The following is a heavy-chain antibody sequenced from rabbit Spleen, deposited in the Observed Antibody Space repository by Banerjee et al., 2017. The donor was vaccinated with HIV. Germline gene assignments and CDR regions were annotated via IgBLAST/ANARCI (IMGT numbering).Heavy chain of an antibody. D-gene: IGHD2-1*01. V-gene: IGHV1S45*01. Sequence: QEQLVESGGGLVQPEGSLTLTCTASGFSFSNKAVMCWVRQAPGKGLEWIACINAITGKAVYASWAKGRFTFSKTSSTTVTLQMTSLTAADTATYFCARGSATMTMVITGYYLSLWGPGTLVTVS. CDR3: ARGSATMTMVITGYYLSL. CDR1: GFSFSNKAV. J-gene: IGHJ4*01. CDR2: INAITGKA.